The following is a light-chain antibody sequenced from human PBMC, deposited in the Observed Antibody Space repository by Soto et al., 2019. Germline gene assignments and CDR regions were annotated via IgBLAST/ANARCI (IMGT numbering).Light chain of an antibody. CDR1: QGVGSRY. Sequence: IVLTQSPGTLSLSPGERATLSCRASQGVGSRYLAWYQQKPGQAPRLLIYGASNRASGIPDKFSGSGSGTDFTLTINKLELEDCAVYYCQQYGSSPRTFGQGTKVDIK. CDR3: QQYGSSPRT. J-gene: IGKJ1*01. CDR2: GAS. V-gene: IGKV3-20*01.